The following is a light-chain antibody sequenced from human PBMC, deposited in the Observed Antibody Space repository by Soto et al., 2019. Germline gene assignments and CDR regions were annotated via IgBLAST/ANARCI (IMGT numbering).Light chain of an antibody. CDR3: HQYNNWLALT. Sequence: EIVMTQSPAPPSVSPGERATLSCRGSRTVSSNLAWYQQKPGQAPRLLIYDASTRATGIPVRFRGSGSGTEFTLTISSLQSEDSAVYYCHQYNNWLALTFGGGTKVDIK. CDR1: RTVSSN. V-gene: IGKV3-15*01. CDR2: DAS. J-gene: IGKJ4*01.